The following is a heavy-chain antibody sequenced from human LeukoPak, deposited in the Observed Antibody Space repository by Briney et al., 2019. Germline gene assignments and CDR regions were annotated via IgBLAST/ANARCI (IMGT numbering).Heavy chain of an antibody. CDR2: INHSGST. D-gene: IGHD3-22*01. Sequence: SETLSLTCAVSGASISGSGYYWGWIRQPPGKGLEWIGEINHSGSTNYNPSLKSRVTISVDTSKNQFSLKLSSVTAADTAVYYCARLGSGYSSNYWGQGTLVTVSS. V-gene: IGHV4-39*07. CDR1: GASISGSGYY. CDR3: ARLGSGYSSNY. J-gene: IGHJ4*02.